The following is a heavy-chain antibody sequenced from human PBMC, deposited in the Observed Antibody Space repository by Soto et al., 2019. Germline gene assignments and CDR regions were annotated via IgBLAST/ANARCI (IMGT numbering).Heavy chain of an antibody. J-gene: IGHJ5*02. CDR2: IGDSGGST. CDR3: TRQSANWDNWFDP. V-gene: IGHV3-23*01. D-gene: IGHD7-27*01. CDR1: GFTFSRYA. Sequence: GGSLRLSCAGSGFTFSRYAMSWVRQVPGKGLEWVSGIGDSGGSTSYADSVKGRFTISRDDSKNTAYLQMDSLKTEDTAVYYCTRQSANWDNWFDPWGQGTLVTVSS.